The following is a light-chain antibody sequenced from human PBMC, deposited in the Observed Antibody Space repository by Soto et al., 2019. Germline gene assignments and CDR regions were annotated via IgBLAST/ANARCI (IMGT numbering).Light chain of an antibody. Sequence: EIVLTQSPATLSLSPGEGATLSCRASQSVSSYLAWYQQKPGQAPRLPIYGASSRATGIPDRFSGSGSGTDFTLTISRLEPEDFAVYYCQQYGSSPWTFGQGTKVDIK. CDR1: QSVSSY. V-gene: IGKV3-20*01. J-gene: IGKJ1*01. CDR3: QQYGSSPWT. CDR2: GAS.